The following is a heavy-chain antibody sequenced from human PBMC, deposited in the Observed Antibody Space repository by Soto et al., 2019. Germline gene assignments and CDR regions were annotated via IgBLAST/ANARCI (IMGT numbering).Heavy chain of an antibody. CDR2: ISSSSSTI. CDR1: GFTFSSYH. Sequence: EVQLVESGGGLVQPGGSLRLSCAASGFTFSSYHMNWVRQAPGKGLEWVSYISSSSSTIYYADSVKGRFTISRDNAKNSLYLQMNSLRAEDTAVYYCAGHGGQWLNWFDPWGQGILVTVSS. J-gene: IGHJ5*02. CDR3: AGHGGQWLNWFDP. V-gene: IGHV3-48*01. D-gene: IGHD6-19*01.